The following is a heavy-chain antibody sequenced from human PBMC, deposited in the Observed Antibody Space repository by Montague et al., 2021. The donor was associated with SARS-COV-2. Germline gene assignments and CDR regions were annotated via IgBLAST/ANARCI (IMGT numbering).Heavy chain of an antibody. CDR3: ARGDFGVVIIPYYYYYMDV. V-gene: IGHV4-39*01. D-gene: IGHD3-3*01. J-gene: IGHJ6*03. CDR1: GGSISGSNYY. Sequence: SETLSLTCTVSGGSISGSNYYWGWIRQPPGKGLEWIGTIHYSGSTYYNPSLKSRVTTSLDTSKNQLSLKLSSVTAADTAVYYCARGDFGVVIIPYYYYYMDVWGKGTTVTVSS. CDR2: IHYSGST.